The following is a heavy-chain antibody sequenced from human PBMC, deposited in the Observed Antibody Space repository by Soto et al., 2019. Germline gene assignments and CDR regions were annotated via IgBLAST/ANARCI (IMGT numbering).Heavy chain of an antibody. J-gene: IGHJ4*02. D-gene: IGHD2-15*01. CDR1: GGSFSGYY. CDR2: INHSGST. CDR3: ARGLRLGYCSGGSCYTFDY. V-gene: IGHV4-34*01. Sequence: QVQLQQWGAGLLKPSETLSLTCAVYGGSFSGYYWSWIRQPPGKGLEWIGEINHSGSTNYNPSLKSRVTISVDTSKNQFSLKLSSVTAADTAVYYCARGLRLGYCSGGSCYTFDYWGQGTLVTVSS.